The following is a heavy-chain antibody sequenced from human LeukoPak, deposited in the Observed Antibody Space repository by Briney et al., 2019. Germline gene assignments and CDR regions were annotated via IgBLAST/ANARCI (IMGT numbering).Heavy chain of an antibody. J-gene: IGHJ4*02. CDR1: GFTFSSYW. D-gene: IGHD6-19*01. CDR3: TTAGYSSGRSRN. CDR2: IKSKTDGGTT. Sequence: GGSLRLSCAASGFTFSSYWMSWVRQAPGKGLEWVGRIKSKTDGGTTDYAAPVEGRFTISRDDSKNTLYLQMNSLKTEDTAVYYCTTAGYSSGRSRNWGQGTLVTVSS. V-gene: IGHV3-15*01.